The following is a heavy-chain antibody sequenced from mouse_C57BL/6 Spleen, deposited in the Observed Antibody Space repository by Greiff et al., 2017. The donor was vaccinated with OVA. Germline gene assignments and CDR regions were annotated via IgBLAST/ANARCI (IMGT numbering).Heavy chain of an antibody. CDR2: ISGGGGNT. CDR3: AGHDASYGSSYAMDY. CDR1: GFTFSSYT. J-gene: IGHJ4*01. Sequence: EVKVVESGGGLVKPGGSLKLSCAASGFTFSSYTMSWVRQTPEKRLEWVATISGGGGNTYYPDSVKGRFTISRDNAKNTLYLQMSSLRSEDTAWYYCAGHDASYGSSYAMDYWGQGTSVTVSS. D-gene: IGHD1-1*01. V-gene: IGHV5-9*01.